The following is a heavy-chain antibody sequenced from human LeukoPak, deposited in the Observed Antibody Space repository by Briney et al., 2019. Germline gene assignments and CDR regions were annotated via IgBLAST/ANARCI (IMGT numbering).Heavy chain of an antibody. CDR2: IIPSGHTT. D-gene: IGHD5-24*01. V-gene: IGHV3-23*01. CDR3: AKDDRWLQFCC. J-gene: IGHJ4*02. CDR1: GFTFSSHG. Sequence: GGSLRLSCAASGFTFSSHGMNWVRQAPGKGLEWVSGIIPSGHTTYYAASVRGRFTISRDNSRNTLYLQMNSLRAEDTAVYYCAKDDRWLQFCCWGQGTLVTVSA.